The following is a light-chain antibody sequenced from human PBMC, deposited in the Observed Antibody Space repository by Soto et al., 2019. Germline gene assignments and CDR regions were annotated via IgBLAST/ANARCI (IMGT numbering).Light chain of an antibody. Sequence: EIVLTQSPGTLSLSPGERATLSCRASQSVSSSYLAWYQQKSGQAPRLLIYGASSRATGIPDRFSGSGSGTDFTLSTSRLDPESFAVYYCQPYGNSLLTFAQGTKVEIK. CDR3: QPYGNSLLT. J-gene: IGKJ1*01. CDR2: GAS. CDR1: QSVSSSY. V-gene: IGKV3-20*01.